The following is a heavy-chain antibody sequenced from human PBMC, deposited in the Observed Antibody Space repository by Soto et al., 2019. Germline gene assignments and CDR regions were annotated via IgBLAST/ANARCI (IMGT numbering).Heavy chain of an antibody. J-gene: IGHJ4*02. V-gene: IGHV3-48*02. CDR2: ISIGSSTK. D-gene: IGHD6-19*01. CDR1: GFTFSSYS. Sequence: LRLSCAASGFTFSSYSMNWVRQTPGKGLEWVSYISIGSSTKYYADSVRGRFPISRDNAKNSLYLQMNSLRDEDTAVYYCARRGIAVAGLDYGGQGTLVTSPQ. CDR3: ARRGIAVAGLDY.